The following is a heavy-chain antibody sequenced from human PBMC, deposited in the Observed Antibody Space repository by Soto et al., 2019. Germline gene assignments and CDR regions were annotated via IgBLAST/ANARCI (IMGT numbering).Heavy chain of an antibody. D-gene: IGHD2-2*01. CDR2: ISYDGSNK. J-gene: IGHJ6*02. Sequence: PGGSLRLSCAASGFTFSSYGMRWVRQAPGKGLEWVAVISYDGSNKYYADSVKGRFTISRDNSKNTLYLQMNSLRAEDTAVYYCAKDLFRSSSDIVVVPAASYYYYYGMDVWGQGTTVTVSS. CDR3: AKDLFRSSSDIVVVPAASYYYYYGMDV. CDR1: GFTFSSYG. V-gene: IGHV3-30*18.